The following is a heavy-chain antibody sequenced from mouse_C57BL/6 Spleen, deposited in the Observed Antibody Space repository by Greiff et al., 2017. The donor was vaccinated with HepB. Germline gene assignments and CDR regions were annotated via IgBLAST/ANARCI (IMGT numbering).Heavy chain of an antibody. D-gene: IGHD1-1*01. V-gene: IGHV1-50*01. CDR3: ARPTTVVATNWYFDV. J-gene: IGHJ1*03. CDR2: IDPSDSYT. Sequence: QVQLQQPGAELVKPGASVKLSCKASGYTFTSYWMQWVKQRPGQGLEWIGEIDPSDSYTNYNQKFKGKATLTVDTSSSTAYMQLSSLTSEDSAVYYCARPTTVVATNWYFDVWGTGTTVTVSS. CDR1: GYTFTSYW.